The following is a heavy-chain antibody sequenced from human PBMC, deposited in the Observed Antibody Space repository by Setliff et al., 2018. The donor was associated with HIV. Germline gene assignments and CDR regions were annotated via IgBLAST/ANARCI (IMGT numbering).Heavy chain of an antibody. CDR2: LYDTGRT. V-gene: IGHV4-39*01. J-gene: IGHJ6*03. CDR1: GASISSSSSY. CDR3: VNSGYDGDYYYYYMDI. D-gene: IGHD5-12*01. Sequence: SETLSLTCTVSGASISSSSSYWGWIRQAPAKGLEWIGTLYDTGRTYYNPPLKSRVSIFVDTTQNQLSLTLRSVTAADSAVYFCVNSGYDGDYYYYYMDIWGKGTTVTVSS.